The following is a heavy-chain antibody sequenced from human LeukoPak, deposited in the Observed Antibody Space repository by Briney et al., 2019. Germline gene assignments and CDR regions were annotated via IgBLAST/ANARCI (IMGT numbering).Heavy chain of an antibody. CDR1: GFAFNTYA. CDR3: AKAPGYSDYYGMDV. V-gene: IGHV3-30*18. Sequence: PGRSLRLSCAASGFAFNTYAMHWVRQAPGKGLEWVAVISYDGSNKYYADSVKGRFTISRDNSKNTLYLQMNSLRAEDTAVYYCAKAPGYSDYYGMDVWGKGTTVTVSS. J-gene: IGHJ6*04. CDR2: ISYDGSNK. D-gene: IGHD3-10*01.